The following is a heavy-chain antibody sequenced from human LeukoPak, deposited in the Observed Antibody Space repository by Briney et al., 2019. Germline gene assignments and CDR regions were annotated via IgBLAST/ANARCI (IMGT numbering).Heavy chain of an antibody. CDR2: TFYRSMWYT. J-gene: IGHJ4*02. CDR1: GDTVSSNSAT. D-gene: IGHD5-18*01. Sequence: SQTLSLTCAITGDTVSSNSATWNWIRQSPSRGLEWLGRTFYRSMWYTEYAPFVASRITVNPDTSKNQFSLYLSSMTPEDTAVYYCAGGNAMADFAYWGQGTLVTVSS. V-gene: IGHV6-1*01. CDR3: AGGNAMADFAY.